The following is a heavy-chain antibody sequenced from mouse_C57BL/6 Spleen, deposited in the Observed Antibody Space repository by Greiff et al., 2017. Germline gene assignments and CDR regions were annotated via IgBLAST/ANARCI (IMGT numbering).Heavy chain of an antibody. V-gene: IGHV1-9*01. D-gene: IGHD2-3*01. CDR2: ILPGCCST. CDR3: ARWLLPFDY. CDR1: VYTFAGYW. Sequence: QVQLPQSVAELMKPGASVKLSCTATVYTFAGYWIEWVKQRPGHGLEWIGEILPGCCSTNYNEKFKGKATFTAATSSNTAFMQLSSLTTEDSAIYYCARWLLPFDYWRQGTSLTVSA. J-gene: IGHJ2*02.